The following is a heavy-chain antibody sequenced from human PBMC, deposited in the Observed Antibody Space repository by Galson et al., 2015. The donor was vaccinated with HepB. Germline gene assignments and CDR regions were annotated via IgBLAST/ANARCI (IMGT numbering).Heavy chain of an antibody. J-gene: IGHJ3*02. CDR2: IIPIFGTA. D-gene: IGHD1-26*01. V-gene: IGHV1-69*13. Sequence: SVKVSCKASGGTFSSYAISWVRQAPGQGLEWMGGIIPIFGTANYAQEFQGRVTITADESTSTAYMELSSLRSEDTAVYYCARPRAFIVGATDAFDIWGQGTMVTVSS. CDR1: GGTFSSYA. CDR3: ARPRAFIVGATDAFDI.